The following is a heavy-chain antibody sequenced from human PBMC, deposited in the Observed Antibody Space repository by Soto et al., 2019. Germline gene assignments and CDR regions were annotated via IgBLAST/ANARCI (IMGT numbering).Heavy chain of an antibody. CDR1: CVSISSYY. J-gene: IGHJ6*02. V-gene: IGHV4-59*01. D-gene: IGHD2-15*01. Sequence: SETLSLTGTVSCVSISSYYWSWIRQPPGKGLEWIGYIYYSGSTNYNPSLKSRVTISVDTSKNQFSLKLSSVTAADTAVYYCARGAVYCSGGSCYSGYYYGMDVWGQGTTVTVSS. CDR2: IYYSGST. CDR3: ARGAVYCSGGSCYSGYYYGMDV.